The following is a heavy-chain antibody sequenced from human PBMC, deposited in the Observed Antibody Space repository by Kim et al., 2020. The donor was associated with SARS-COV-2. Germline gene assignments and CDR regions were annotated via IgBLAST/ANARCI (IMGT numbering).Heavy chain of an antibody. V-gene: IGHV3-30-3*01. CDR1: GFTFSSYA. J-gene: IGHJ4*02. CDR2: ISYDGSNK. Sequence: GGSLRLSCAASGFTFSSYAMHWVRQAPGKGLEWVAVISYDGSNKYYADSVKGRFTISRDNSKNTLYLQMNSLRAEDTAVYYWARTIGGSYYGPFDYWGQG. D-gene: IGHD1-26*01. CDR3: ARTIGGSYYGPFDY.